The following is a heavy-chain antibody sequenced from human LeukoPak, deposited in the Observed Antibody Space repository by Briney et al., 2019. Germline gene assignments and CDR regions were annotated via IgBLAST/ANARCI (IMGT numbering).Heavy chain of an antibody. CDR2: INHNGST. V-gene: IGHV4-34*01. CDR1: GGSFSGYY. CDR3: ARDLAYCSGGSCYPYYFDY. D-gene: IGHD2-15*01. Sequence: SETLSLTCAVYGGSFSGYYWTWIRQPPGKGLEWIGEINHNGSTNYNPSLKSRVTISVDTSKNQFSLKLSSVTAADTAVYYCARDLAYCSGGSCYPYYFDYWGQGTLVTVSS. J-gene: IGHJ4*02.